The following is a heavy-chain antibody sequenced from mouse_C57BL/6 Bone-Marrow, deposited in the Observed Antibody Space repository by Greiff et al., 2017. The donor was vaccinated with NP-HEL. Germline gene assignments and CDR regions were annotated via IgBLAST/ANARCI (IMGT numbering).Heavy chain of an antibody. V-gene: IGHV1-50*01. D-gene: IGHD1-1*01. CDR1: GYTFTSYW. J-gene: IGHJ2*01. CDR3: ARDYYYGSTDY. CDR2: IDPSDSYT. Sequence: QVQLQQPGAELVKPGASVKLSCKASGYTFTSYWMQWVKQRPGQGLEWIGEIDPSDSYTNYNQKFKGKATLTVDISSSTAYMQLSSLTSEDSAVYYCARDYYYGSTDYWGQGTTLTVSS.